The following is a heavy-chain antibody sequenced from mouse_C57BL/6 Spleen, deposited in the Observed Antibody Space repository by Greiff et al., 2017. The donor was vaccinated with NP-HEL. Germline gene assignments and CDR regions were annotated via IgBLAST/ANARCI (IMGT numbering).Heavy chain of an antibody. Sequence: VQLQQSGAELVRPGASVKLSCTASGFNIKDDYMHWVKQRPEQGLEWIGWIDPENGDTEYASKFQGKATITADTSSNTAYLQLSSLTSEDTAVYYCTTSYGYDGEGYYAMDYWGQGTSVTVSS. CDR3: TTSYGYDGEGYYAMDY. V-gene: IGHV14-4*01. CDR2: IDPENGDT. J-gene: IGHJ4*01. D-gene: IGHD2-2*01. CDR1: GFNIKDDY.